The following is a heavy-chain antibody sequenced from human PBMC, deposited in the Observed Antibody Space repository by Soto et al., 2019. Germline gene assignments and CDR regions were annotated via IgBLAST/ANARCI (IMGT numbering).Heavy chain of an antibody. CDR1: GFTFSSCA. Sequence: GGSLRLSCAASGFTFSSCAMHWVRQAPGKGLEWVAVISYDGSNKYYADSVKGRFTISRDNSKNTLYLQMNSLRAEDTAVYSCARELQGWSYYFEHWGQGTLVTVSS. V-gene: IGHV3-30-3*01. J-gene: IGHJ4*02. CDR2: ISYDGSNK. CDR3: ARELQGWSYYFEH.